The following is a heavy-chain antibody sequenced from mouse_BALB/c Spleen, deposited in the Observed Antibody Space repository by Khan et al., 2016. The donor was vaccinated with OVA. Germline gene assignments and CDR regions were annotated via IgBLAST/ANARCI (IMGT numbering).Heavy chain of an antibody. Sequence: VQLQQSGPGLVKPSQSLSLTCTVTGYSITSDYAWNWIRQFPGNKLEWMGYISYSGRTSYNPSLKSRISITRDTSKNQFLLQLTSVTTEDTATYYCARSVTITTVVATDFDYWGQGTTLTVSS. D-gene: IGHD1-1*01. CDR1: GYSITSDYA. CDR3: ARSVTITTVVATDFDY. V-gene: IGHV3-2*02. J-gene: IGHJ2*01. CDR2: ISYSGRT.